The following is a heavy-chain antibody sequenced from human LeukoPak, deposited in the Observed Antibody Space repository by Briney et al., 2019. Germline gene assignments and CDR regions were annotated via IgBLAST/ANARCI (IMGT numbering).Heavy chain of an antibody. J-gene: IGHJ4*02. CDR3: ARATYEDFDS. CDR1: GGSISSGNYY. CDR2: IYTSGST. D-gene: IGHD3-22*01. Sequence: PSETLSLPCTVSGGSISSGNYYWSWIRQPAGKGLEWVGRIYTSGSTNYNPSLKSRVTISVDTSKSQFSLKLSSVIAADTAVYYCARATYEDFDSWSQGTLVTVSS. V-gene: IGHV4-61*02.